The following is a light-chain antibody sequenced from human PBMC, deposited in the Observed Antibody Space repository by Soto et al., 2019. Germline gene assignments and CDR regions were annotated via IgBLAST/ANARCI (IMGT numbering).Light chain of an antibody. J-gene: IGLJ1*01. CDR2: GVS. V-gene: IGLV2-14*03. CDR1: SSDLGRYNY. Sequence: QSALTEPASVSGSPRQSIAISSTGTSSDLGRYNYVSWYQQYLGKAPKLIVYGVSSRPSGVSNRVSGSNPGKTASLTIGGLQAEDEAEYYCSPYTSTTPEVFGTGTKLTVL. CDR3: SPYTSTTPEV.